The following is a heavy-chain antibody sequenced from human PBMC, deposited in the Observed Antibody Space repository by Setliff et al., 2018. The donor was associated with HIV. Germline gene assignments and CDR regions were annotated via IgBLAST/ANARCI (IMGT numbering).Heavy chain of an antibody. CDR1: GFTFSSYW. CDR3: ARAAGYTGGWGYGATYHYYMDV. Sequence: GGSLRLSCAASGFTFSSYWMSWVRQAPGKGLESVANINQLGSERYYVDSVKGRFTISRDNAKNSLFLQMNSLRVDDTAVYYCARAAGYTGGWGYGATYHYYMDVWGKGTTVTVSS. D-gene: IGHD6-19*01. J-gene: IGHJ6*03. V-gene: IGHV3-7*03. CDR2: INQLGSER.